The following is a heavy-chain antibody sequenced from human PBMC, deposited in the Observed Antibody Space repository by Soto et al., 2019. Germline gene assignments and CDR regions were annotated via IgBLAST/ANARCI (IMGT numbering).Heavy chain of an antibody. CDR1: GYTFTTYG. CDR3: ARESTMRGLDY. Sequence: QVQLVQSGAEVKKPGASVKVSCKASGYTFTTYGISWVRQAPGQGLEWMGWISAYNGKTNSAQKLQGRVTMTTDTSKSTAYMELRTLRSDDPAVYYCARESTMRGLDYWGQGTLVTVSS. CDR2: ISAYNGKT. D-gene: IGHD5-12*01. J-gene: IGHJ4*02. V-gene: IGHV1-18*01.